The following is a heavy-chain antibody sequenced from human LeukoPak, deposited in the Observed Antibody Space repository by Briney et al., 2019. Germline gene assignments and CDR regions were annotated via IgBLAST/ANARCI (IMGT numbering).Heavy chain of an antibody. D-gene: IGHD1-26*01. CDR2: ISSNGGST. CDR3: ARDPGASPSYHYNAMDV. V-gene: IGHV3-64*01. CDR1: GFTFSRYS. Sequence: PGGSLRLSCAASGFTFSRYSMHWVRQAPGKGLEYVSAISSNGGSTYYANSVKGRFTISRDNSKNTLYLQMGSLRAEDMAVYYCARDPGASPSYHYNAMDVWGQGTTVTVSS. J-gene: IGHJ6*02.